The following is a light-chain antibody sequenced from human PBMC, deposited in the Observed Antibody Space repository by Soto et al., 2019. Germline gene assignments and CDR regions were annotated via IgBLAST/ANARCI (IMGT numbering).Light chain of an antibody. V-gene: IGKV1-9*01. CDR1: QGISSY. CDR3: QQLYSYPT. J-gene: IGKJ1*01. CDR2: GAS. Sequence: DIQLTQSPSFLSASVGDRVTITCRASQGISSYLAWYQQKPGKAPKLLIYGASTLQSGVPSRFSGSGSGTEFTLTISSLQPEDLATYYCQQLYSYPTFGQGTKVEIK.